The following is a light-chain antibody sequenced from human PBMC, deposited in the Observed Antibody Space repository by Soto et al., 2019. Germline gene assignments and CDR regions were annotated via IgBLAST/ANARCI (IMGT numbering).Light chain of an antibody. CDR1: QSLVYSDGNTY. CDR2: EVS. V-gene: IGKV2-30*01. J-gene: IGKJ4*02. CDR3: LQGSRWQT. Sequence: DVVMTRPPLSLPVTLGQPASISCRSNQSLVYSDGNTYLNWSRQRPGQSPRRLIYEVSNRDSGVPDKFSGRGSGTDFTLRISRVEAADVGVYDCLQGSRWQTSGRGNKGEIK.